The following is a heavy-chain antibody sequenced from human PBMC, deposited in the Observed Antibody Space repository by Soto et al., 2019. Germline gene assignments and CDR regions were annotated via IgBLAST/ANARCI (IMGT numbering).Heavy chain of an antibody. J-gene: IGHJ6*03. CDR2: ISWNSGSI. V-gene: IGHV3-9*01. D-gene: IGHD1-26*01. CDR3: AKGGSLYYYYYMDV. CDR1: GFTFDYYA. Sequence: GGSLRLSCAASGFTFDYYAMHWVRQAPGKGLEWVSGISWNSGSIGYADSVKGRFTISRDNAKNSLYLQMNSLRAEDTALYYCAKGGSLYYYYYMDVWGKGTTVTVSS.